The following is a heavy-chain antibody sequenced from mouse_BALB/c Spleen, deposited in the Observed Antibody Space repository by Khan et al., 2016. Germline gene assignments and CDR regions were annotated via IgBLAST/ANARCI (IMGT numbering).Heavy chain of an antibody. CDR2: IWGDGRT. Sequence: QMQLKESGPGLVAPSQSLSITCTVSGFSLTGYGVNWVRQPPGKGLEWLGKIWGDGRTDYNSALKSRVSISKDNSKSQVFLKMNSLQTDDTANYYCSSDYDGFAYWGQGTLVIVSA. D-gene: IGHD2-12*01. CDR1: GFSLTGYG. V-gene: IGHV2-6-7*01. J-gene: IGHJ3*01. CDR3: SSDYDGFAY.